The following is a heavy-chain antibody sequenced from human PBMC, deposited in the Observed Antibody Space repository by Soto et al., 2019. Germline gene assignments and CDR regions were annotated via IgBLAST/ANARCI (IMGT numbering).Heavy chain of an antibody. V-gene: IGHV5-51*01. Sequence: PGESLKISCKGSGYSFTSYWIGWVRQMPGKGLEWMGIIYPGDSDTRYSPSFQGQVTISADKSISTAYLQWSSLKASDTAMYYCARHPLDYGGYVAHYGMDVWGQGTTVTVSS. D-gene: IGHD4-17*01. CDR1: GYSFTSYW. CDR3: ARHPLDYGGYVAHYGMDV. J-gene: IGHJ6*02. CDR2: IYPGDSDT.